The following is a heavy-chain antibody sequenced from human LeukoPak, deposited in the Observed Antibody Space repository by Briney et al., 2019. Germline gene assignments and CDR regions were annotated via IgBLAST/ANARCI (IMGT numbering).Heavy chain of an antibody. CDR3: ATLGAGEYQLLSP. J-gene: IGHJ5*02. V-gene: IGHV1-2*02. CDR2: INPNTGGT. Sequence: ASVKVSCKASGYTFTGYYMHWVRQAPGQGLEWMGWINPNTGGTNYAQNFQGRVTVTSDTSITTAYMELIRLTSDDTAVYYRATLGAGEYQLLSPWGQGTLVTVSS. CDR1: GYTFTGYY. D-gene: IGHD2-2*01.